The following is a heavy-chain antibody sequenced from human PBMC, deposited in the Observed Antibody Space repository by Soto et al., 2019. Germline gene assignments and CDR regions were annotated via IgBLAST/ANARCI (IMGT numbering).Heavy chain of an antibody. V-gene: IGHV1-69*02. Sequence: QVQLVQSGAEVKKPGSSVKVSWKSSGGPFSSYTISRVRQAPGQGLEWMGRIIPILGIANYAQKFQGRVTITADISTITAYMELSSLRSEDTAVYYCARASGGFDWGQGTLVTVSS. J-gene: IGHJ4*02. CDR1: GGPFSSYT. D-gene: IGHD3-10*01. CDR3: ARASGGFD. CDR2: IIPILGIA.